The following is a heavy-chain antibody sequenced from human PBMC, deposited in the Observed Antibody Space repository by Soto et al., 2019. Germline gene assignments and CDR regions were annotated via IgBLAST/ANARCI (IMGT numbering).Heavy chain of an antibody. CDR1: GGSFSGWH. V-gene: IGHV4-34*01. Sequence: QVQVQQWGAGLLKFSETLSLTCAVNGGSFSGWHWNWIRQPPGKVLEWIGKASHTGGTNYNPSLESRVTISVDRSRNPLSLKLTSVSTADPAVYYCARSRNLDVWGPGTTVIVSS. D-gene: IGHD1-1*01. J-gene: IGHJ6*02. CDR3: ARSRNLDV. CDR2: ASHTGGT.